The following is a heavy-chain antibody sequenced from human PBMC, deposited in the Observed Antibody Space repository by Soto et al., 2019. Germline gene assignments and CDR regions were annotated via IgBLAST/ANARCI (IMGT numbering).Heavy chain of an antibody. J-gene: IGHJ6*02. V-gene: IGHV1-69*06. Sequence: AVKVSCKACGGTFSSYAISWVRQAPGQGLEWMGGIIPIFGTANYAQKFQGRVTITADKSTSTAYMELSSLRSEDTAVYYCAREVVVVVAATRYYYYYYYGMDVWGQGTTVTVSS. CDR3: AREVVVVVAATRYYYYYYYGMDV. D-gene: IGHD2-15*01. CDR1: GGTFSSYA. CDR2: IIPIFGTA.